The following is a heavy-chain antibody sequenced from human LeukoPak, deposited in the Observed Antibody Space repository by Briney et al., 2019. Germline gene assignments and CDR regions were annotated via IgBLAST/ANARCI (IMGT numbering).Heavy chain of an antibody. CDR3: ARLTLDRYGDPYYYYYGMDV. V-gene: IGHV6-1*01. CDR2: TYYRSKWYN. D-gene: IGHD4-17*01. Sequence: SQTLSLTCAISGDSVSSNSAAWNWIRQSPSRGLEWLGRTYYRSKWYNDYAVSVKSRITINPDTSKNQFSLKLSSVTAADTAVYYCARLTLDRYGDPYYYYYGMDVWGQGTTVTVSS. J-gene: IGHJ6*02. CDR1: GDSVSSNSAA.